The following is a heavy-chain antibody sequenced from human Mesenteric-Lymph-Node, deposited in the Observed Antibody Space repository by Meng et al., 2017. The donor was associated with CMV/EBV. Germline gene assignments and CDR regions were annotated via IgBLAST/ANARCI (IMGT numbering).Heavy chain of an antibody. CDR1: GFTFSTYA. CDR3: ARDKIFGVVKYRFDP. Sequence: GESLKISCAASGFTFSTYAMHWVRQAPGKGLECVAVISYDGSDKYYADSVKGRFTISRDNSKNTLYLQMNSLRAEDTAVYYCARDKIFGVVKYRFDPWGQGTLVTVSS. V-gene: IGHV3-30-3*01. D-gene: IGHD3-3*01. CDR2: ISYDGSDK. J-gene: IGHJ5*02.